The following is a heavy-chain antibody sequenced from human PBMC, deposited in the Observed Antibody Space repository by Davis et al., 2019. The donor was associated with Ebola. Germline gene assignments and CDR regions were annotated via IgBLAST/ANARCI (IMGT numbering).Heavy chain of an antibody. CDR2: IIPIFGTA. CDR3: ARGYSGYDRTRWYFDL. D-gene: IGHD5-12*01. Sequence: SVKVSCKASGGTFSSYAISWVRQAPGQGLEWMGGIIPIFGTANYAQKFQGRVTITADESTSTAYMELSSLRSEDTAVYYCARGYSGYDRTRWYFDLWGRGTLVTVSS. V-gene: IGHV1-69*13. J-gene: IGHJ2*01. CDR1: GGTFSSYA.